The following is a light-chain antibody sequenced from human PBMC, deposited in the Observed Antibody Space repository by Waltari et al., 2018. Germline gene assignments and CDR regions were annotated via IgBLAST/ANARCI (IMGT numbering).Light chain of an antibody. V-gene: IGKV2-40*01. J-gene: IGKJ2*01. CDR2: LLG. CDR3: MQRLEFPYT. CDR1: QSLVNSDAGYTY. Sequence: EIVMTQTPLSLLGTPVAPASISCRSSQSLVNSDAGYTYLGWFVQKPGQSPQLLIYLLGYRASRVPDRFSGAGSGSNFSLQISRVEADDVGVYYCMQRLEFPYTFGRGT.